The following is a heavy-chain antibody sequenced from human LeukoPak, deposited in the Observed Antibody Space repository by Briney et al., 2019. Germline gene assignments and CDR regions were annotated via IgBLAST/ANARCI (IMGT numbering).Heavy chain of an antibody. D-gene: IGHD4-23*01. Sequence: GGSLRLSCAASVFTFSSYSMNWVRQAPGKGLEWVSYISSSSSTIYYADSVKGRFTISRDNAKNSLYLQMNSLRAEDTAVYYCVATTVVSARAFDIWGQGTMVTVSS. J-gene: IGHJ3*02. CDR3: VATTVVSARAFDI. CDR2: ISSSSSTI. CDR1: VFTFSSYS. V-gene: IGHV3-48*01.